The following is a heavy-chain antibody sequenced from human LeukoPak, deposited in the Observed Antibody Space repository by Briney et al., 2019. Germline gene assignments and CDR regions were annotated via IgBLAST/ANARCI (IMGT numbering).Heavy chain of an antibody. J-gene: IGHJ6*02. Sequence: GGSLRLSCAASGFTFSSYDMHWVRQATGKGLEWVSAIGTAGDTYYPGSVKGRFTISRESAKNSLYLQMNSLRAGDTAVYYCARTKGITIFGVVPGDYYGMDVWGQGTTVTVSS. V-gene: IGHV3-13*01. CDR1: GFTFSSYD. CDR2: IGTAGDT. D-gene: IGHD3-3*01. CDR3: ARTKGITIFGVVPGDYYGMDV.